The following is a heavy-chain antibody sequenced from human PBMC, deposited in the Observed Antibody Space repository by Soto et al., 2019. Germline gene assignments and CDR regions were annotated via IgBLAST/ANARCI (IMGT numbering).Heavy chain of an antibody. Sequence: PSETLSLTCAVSGGSFSGYYWSWIRQPPGKGLEWIGEINHSGSTNYNPSLKSRVTISVDTSKNQFSLKLSSVTAADTAVYYCARRLRYSLRLYFDYWGQGTLVTVSS. CDR2: INHSGST. CDR3: ARRLRYSLRLYFDY. D-gene: IGHD3-9*01. CDR1: GGSFSGYY. V-gene: IGHV4-34*01. J-gene: IGHJ4*02.